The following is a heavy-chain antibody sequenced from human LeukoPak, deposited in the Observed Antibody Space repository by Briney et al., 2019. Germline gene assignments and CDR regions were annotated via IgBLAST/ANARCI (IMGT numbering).Heavy chain of an antibody. CDR1: GFTFSSYG. J-gene: IGHJ4*02. Sequence: GSLRLSCAASGFTFSSYGMSWVRQAPGKGLEWVSAISGSGGSTYYADSVKGRFTISRDNSKNTLYLQMNSLRAEDTAVYYCAKDRYSYGYEDYWGQGTLVTVSS. CDR2: ISGSGGST. D-gene: IGHD5-18*01. CDR3: AKDRYSYGYEDY. V-gene: IGHV3-23*01.